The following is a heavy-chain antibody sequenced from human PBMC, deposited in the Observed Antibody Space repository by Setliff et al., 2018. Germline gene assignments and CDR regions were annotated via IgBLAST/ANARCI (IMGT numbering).Heavy chain of an antibody. CDR2: ISPYSDYI. V-gene: IGHV3-21*06. J-gene: IGHJ1*01. Sequence: GGSLRLSCTASGFTFGDYAMSWVRQAPGKGLAWVSSISPYSDYIYYADSVKGRFTISRDNAKNTLYLQMNSLRADDTAVYYCARASLGKFGSAVEYFHHWGQGTLVTVSS. CDR1: GFTFGDYA. CDR3: ARASLGKFGSAVEYFHH. D-gene: IGHD2-15*01.